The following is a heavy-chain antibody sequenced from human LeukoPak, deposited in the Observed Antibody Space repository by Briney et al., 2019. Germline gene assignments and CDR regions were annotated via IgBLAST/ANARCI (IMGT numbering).Heavy chain of an antibody. J-gene: IGHJ4*02. V-gene: IGHV4-61*01. Sequence: SETLSLTCNVSGDSVSSGSYIWNWIRQPPGEGLEWIGHVFYTGSTTYNPSLKSRVTISVDTSKNQFSLKLSSVTAADTAVYYCARGDSSGYYSYYFDYWGQGTLVTVSS. CDR3: ARGDSSGYYSYYFDY. CDR1: GDSVSSGSYI. CDR2: VFYTGST. D-gene: IGHD3-22*01.